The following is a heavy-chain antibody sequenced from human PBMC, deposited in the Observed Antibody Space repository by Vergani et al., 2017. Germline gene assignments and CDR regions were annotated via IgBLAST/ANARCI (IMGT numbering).Heavy chain of an antibody. Sequence: EVQLQESGGGLVKPGGSLRVSCAASGFSFSTYSINWVRQAPGKGLEWVSSISGRSNYIYYADSLKGRFTISRDNSKNSVYLQMNSLRAEDTAIYYCARKKYYDSKDYYQVEPCDYWGQGTLVTVSS. V-gene: IGHV3-21*06. CDR3: ARKKYYDSKDYYQVEPCDY. CDR1: GFSFSTYS. D-gene: IGHD3-22*01. J-gene: IGHJ4*02. CDR2: ISGRSNYI.